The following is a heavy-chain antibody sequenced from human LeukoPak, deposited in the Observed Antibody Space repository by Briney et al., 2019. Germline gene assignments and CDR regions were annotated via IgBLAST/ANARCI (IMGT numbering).Heavy chain of an antibody. D-gene: IGHD5-18*01. CDR1: GFTFSSYW. CDR2: ISDGGSTT. J-gene: IGHJ4*02. CDR3: AREDTALVIAY. Sequence: PGGSLRLSCAASGFTFSSYWMHWVRQAPGKGLVWVSRISDGGSTTTYADSVKGRFTISRDNAKNTLYLQMNGLRAEDTAVYYCAREDTALVIAYWGQGTLVTVSS. V-gene: IGHV3-74*01.